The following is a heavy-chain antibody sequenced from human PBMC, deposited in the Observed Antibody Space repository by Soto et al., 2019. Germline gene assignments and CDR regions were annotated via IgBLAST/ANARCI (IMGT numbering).Heavy chain of an antibody. Sequence: PGESLKISCKGSGYSFTSYWISWVRQMPGKGLEWMGRIDPSDSYTNYSPSFQGHVTISADKSISTAYLQWSSLKASDTAMYYCASSKYYYDSSGYSNYYYYYGMDVWGQGTTVTVSS. CDR2: IDPSDSYT. CDR1: GYSFTSYW. D-gene: IGHD3-22*01. CDR3: ASSKYYYDSSGYSNYYYYYGMDV. J-gene: IGHJ6*02. V-gene: IGHV5-10-1*01.